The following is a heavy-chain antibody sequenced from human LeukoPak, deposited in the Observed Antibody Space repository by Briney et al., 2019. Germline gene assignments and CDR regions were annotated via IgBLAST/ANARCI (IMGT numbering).Heavy chain of an antibody. D-gene: IGHD2-2*01. CDR1: GGSISSYY. V-gene: IGHV4-4*07. Sequence: SETLSLTCTVSGGSISSYYWSWIRQPAGKGLEWIGRIYTSGSTNYNPSLKSRVTMSVDTSKNQFSLKLSSVTAADTAVYYCARDQGVVVPAAMSGWFDPWGQGTLVTVSS. J-gene: IGHJ5*02. CDR3: ARDQGVVVPAAMSGWFDP. CDR2: IYTSGST.